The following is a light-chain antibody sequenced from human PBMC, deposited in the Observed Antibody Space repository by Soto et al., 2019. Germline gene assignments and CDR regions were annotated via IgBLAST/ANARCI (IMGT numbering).Light chain of an antibody. CDR2: STN. V-gene: IGLV8-61*01. Sequence: QAVVTQESSFSVSPGGTVTLTCGLTSGSVSTSYYPSWYQQTPGQAPRTLIHSTNTRSSGVPDRFSGSILGNKAALTITGAQADDESDYYCVLYMGGGISVFGGGTKLTVL. CDR1: SGSVSTSYY. J-gene: IGLJ3*02. CDR3: VLYMGGGISV.